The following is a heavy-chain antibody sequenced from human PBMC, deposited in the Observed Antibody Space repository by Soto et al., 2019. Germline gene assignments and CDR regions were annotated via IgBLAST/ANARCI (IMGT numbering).Heavy chain of an antibody. V-gene: IGHV1-69*01. CDR2: IIPIFTRT. Sequence: QLQLVQSGTEVKEPGSSVKVSCKASGGTFSTSSFVWVRQGPGQGLEWMGGIIPIFTRTNFAQKFQGRVTFSADESTRTTYMELRSQTSEDTAIYYCARDVVRSTAGDSWGQGPLVTVSS. CDR3: ARDVVRSTAGDS. D-gene: IGHD2-15*01. J-gene: IGHJ4*02. CDR1: GGTFSTSS.